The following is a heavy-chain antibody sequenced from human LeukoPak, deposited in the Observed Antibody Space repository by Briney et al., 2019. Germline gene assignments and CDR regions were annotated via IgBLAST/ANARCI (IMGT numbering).Heavy chain of an antibody. D-gene: IGHD2-2*01. CDR2: FDPEDGET. Sequence: GASVKVSCKVSGYTLTELSMHWVRQAPGKGLEWMGGFDPEDGETIYAQKFQGRVTMTEDTSTDTAYMELSSLRAEDTALYYCARDRGSNNYFDHWGQGTLVTVSS. V-gene: IGHV1-24*01. CDR3: ARDRGSNNYFDH. J-gene: IGHJ4*02. CDR1: GYTLTELS.